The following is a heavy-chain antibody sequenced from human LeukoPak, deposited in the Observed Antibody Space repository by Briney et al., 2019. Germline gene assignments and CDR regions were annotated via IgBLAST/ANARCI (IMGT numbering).Heavy chain of an antibody. CDR3: ARGSRDGYNSGFLVFDY. Sequence: SVKVSCKASGGTFSSYAISWVRQAPGQGLEWMGGIIPIFGTANYAQKFQGRVTITADESTSTAYMELSSLRSEDTAVYYCARGSRDGYNSGFLVFDYWGQGTLVTVSS. CDR2: IIPIFGTA. CDR1: GGTFSSYA. J-gene: IGHJ4*02. V-gene: IGHV1-69*01. D-gene: IGHD5-24*01.